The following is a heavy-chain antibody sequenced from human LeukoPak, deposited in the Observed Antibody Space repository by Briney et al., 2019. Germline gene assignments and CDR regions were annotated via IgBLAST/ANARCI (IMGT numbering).Heavy chain of an antibody. CDR2: IWYDGSNK. J-gene: IGHJ6*03. CDR1: GFTVSSYG. D-gene: IGHD6-6*01. V-gene: IGHV3-33*06. Sequence: GGSLRLSCAASGFTVSSYGMHWVRQAPGKGLEWVAVIWYDGSNKYYADSVKGRFTISRDDSKNTLYLQMNSLRAEDTAVYYCAKDLFSSLNYMDVWGKGTTVTVSS. CDR3: AKDLFSSLNYMDV.